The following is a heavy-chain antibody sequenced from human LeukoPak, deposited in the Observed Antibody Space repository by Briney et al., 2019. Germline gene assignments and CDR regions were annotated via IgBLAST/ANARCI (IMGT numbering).Heavy chain of an antibody. Sequence: ASVKVSCKASGYTFTSYGISWVRQAPGQGLEWMGWISAYNGNTNYAQKLQGRVTMTTDTSTSTAYMELRSLRSDDTAVYYCARSLNGIRLWLPDYYYYYGMDVWGQGTTVTVSS. CDR2: ISAYNGNT. CDR3: ARSLNGIRLWLPDYYYYYGMDV. J-gene: IGHJ6*02. V-gene: IGHV1-18*01. CDR1: GYTFTSYG. D-gene: IGHD5-18*01.